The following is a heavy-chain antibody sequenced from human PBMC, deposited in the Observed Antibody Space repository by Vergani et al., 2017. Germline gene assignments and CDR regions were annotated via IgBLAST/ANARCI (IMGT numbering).Heavy chain of an antibody. Sequence: QVQLQQWGAGLLKPSETLSLTCAVYGGSFSGYYWSWIRQPPGKGLEWIGEINHSGSTNYNPSLKSPVTISVDTSKNQFSLKVSSVTAADTAVYYCARRLDGSFSDAFDIWGQGTMVTVSS. CDR2: INHSGST. CDR1: GGSFSGYY. J-gene: IGHJ3*02. V-gene: IGHV4-34*01. CDR3: ARRLDGSFSDAFDI. D-gene: IGHD1-26*01.